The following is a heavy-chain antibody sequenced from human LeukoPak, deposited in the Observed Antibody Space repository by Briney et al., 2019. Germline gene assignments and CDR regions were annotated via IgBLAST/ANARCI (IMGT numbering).Heavy chain of an antibody. CDR3: AHSVTVTTPHDAFDI. CDR1: GFSLSTSGVG. CDR2: IYWNDDK. Sequence: SGPTLVNPTQTLTLTCTFSGFSLSTSGVGVGWIRQPPGKALEWLALIYWNDDKRYSPSLKSRLTITKDTSKNQVVLTMTNMDPVDTATYDCAHSVTVTTPHDAFDIWGQGTMVTVSS. V-gene: IGHV2-5*01. D-gene: IGHD4-17*01. J-gene: IGHJ3*02.